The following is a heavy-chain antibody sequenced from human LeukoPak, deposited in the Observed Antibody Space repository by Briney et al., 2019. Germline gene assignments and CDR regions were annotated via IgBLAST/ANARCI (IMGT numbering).Heavy chain of an antibody. V-gene: IGHV1-46*01. CDR2: INPSGGST. CDR3: ARDHGDPYYDILTGYYFAVENWFDP. D-gene: IGHD3-9*01. CDR1: GYTFTSYY. J-gene: IGHJ5*02. Sequence: ASLKVSCKASGYTFTSYYMHWVPQAPGQGLEWMGIINPSGGSTSYAQKFHARVTMTSDTSTRTVYMELSSLRSEDTAVYYCARDHGDPYYDILTGYYFAVENWFDPWGQGTLVTVSS.